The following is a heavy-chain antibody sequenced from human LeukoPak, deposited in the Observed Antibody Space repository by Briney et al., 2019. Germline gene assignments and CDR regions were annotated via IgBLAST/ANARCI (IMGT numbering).Heavy chain of an antibody. Sequence: ASVKVSCKASGYTFTSYGISWVRQAPGQGLEWMGWISAYNGNTNYAQKLQGRVTMTTDTSTSTAYMELRSLRSDDTAVYYCSSVVPAAMGQWDYYYGMDVWGQGTTVTVSS. V-gene: IGHV1-18*01. CDR3: SSVVPAAMGQWDYYYGMDV. D-gene: IGHD2-2*01. CDR1: GYTFTSYG. J-gene: IGHJ6*02. CDR2: ISAYNGNT.